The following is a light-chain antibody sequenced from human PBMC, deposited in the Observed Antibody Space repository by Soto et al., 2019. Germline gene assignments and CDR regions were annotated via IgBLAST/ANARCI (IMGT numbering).Light chain of an antibody. J-gene: IGKJ5*01. Sequence: EIVLTQSPGTLSLSPGERATLSCRASQSVSSSYLAWYQQKPGQAPRLLIYGASTRATGIPARFSGSGSGTEFTLTISSLQSEDLAVYFCQTSDKWPLFGQGTRLEIK. CDR3: QTSDKWPL. CDR1: QSVSSSY. CDR2: GAS. V-gene: IGKV3-20*01.